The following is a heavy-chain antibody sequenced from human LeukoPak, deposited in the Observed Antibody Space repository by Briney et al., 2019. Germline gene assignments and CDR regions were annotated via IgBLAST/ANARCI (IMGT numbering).Heavy chain of an antibody. V-gene: IGHV3-13*05. Sequence: PGGSLRLSCAASGFTFSSYDMHWVRQATGKGLEWVSAIGTAGDPYYPGSVKGRFTISRENAKNSLYLQMNSLRAGDTAVYYCARSNRTRIVRGVRYYYGMDVWGKGTTVTVSS. CDR1: GFTFSSYD. D-gene: IGHD3-10*01. J-gene: IGHJ6*04. CDR2: IGTAGDP. CDR3: ARSNRTRIVRGVRYYYGMDV.